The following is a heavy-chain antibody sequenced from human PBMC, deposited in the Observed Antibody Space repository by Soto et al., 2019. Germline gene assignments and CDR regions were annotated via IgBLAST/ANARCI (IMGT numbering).Heavy chain of an antibody. V-gene: IGHV1-8*01. CDR3: AREAAALGNDY. D-gene: IGHD2-2*01. Sequence: ASVKVSCKASGYSSISYDINWVRQATGQGLEWMGWMNPNSSNTGYAQKFQGRVTMTRNTSISTAYMELSSLRSEDTAVYYCAREAAALGNDYWGQGTLVTVSS. J-gene: IGHJ4*02. CDR2: MNPNSSNT. CDR1: GYSSISYD.